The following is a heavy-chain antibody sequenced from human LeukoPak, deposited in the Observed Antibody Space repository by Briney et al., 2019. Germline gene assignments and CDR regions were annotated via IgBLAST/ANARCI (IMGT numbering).Heavy chain of an antibody. D-gene: IGHD7-27*01. CDR2: ISAYNGNT. J-gene: IGHJ6*03. V-gene: IGHV1-18*04. Sequence: ASVKVSCKASGYTFTRYYIHWVRQAPGQGLEWMGWISAYNGNTNYAQKLQGRVTMTTDTSTSTAYMELRSLRSDDTAVYYCARDPPVGNYMDVWGKGTTVTVSS. CDR1: GYTFTRYY. CDR3: ARDPPVGNYMDV.